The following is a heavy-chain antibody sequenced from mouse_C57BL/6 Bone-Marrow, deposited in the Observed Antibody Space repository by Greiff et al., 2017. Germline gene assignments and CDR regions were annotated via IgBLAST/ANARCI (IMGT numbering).Heavy chain of an antibody. Sequence: EVKLMESGEGLVKPGGSLKLSCAASGFTFSSYAMSWVRQTPEKRLEWVAYISSGGDYIYYADTVKGRFTISRDNARNTRYLQMSRLKSEDTAMYYCTRGPPCGYYAMDYWGQGTSVTGSS. J-gene: IGHJ4*01. CDR1: GFTFSSYA. CDR2: ISSGGDYI. CDR3: TRGPPCGYYAMDY. V-gene: IGHV5-9-1*02.